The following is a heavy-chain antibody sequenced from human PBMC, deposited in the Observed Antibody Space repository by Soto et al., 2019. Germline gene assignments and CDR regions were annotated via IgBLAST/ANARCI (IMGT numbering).Heavy chain of an antibody. Sequence: GGSLSLSCAASGFTFSTYSMNWVRQAPGKGLEWVSYISTGSSIIYYADSVKGRFAISRDNAKNSLYLQMNSLTADDTAVYYCTRSPCSGGSSYTDTWGQGTLVTVSS. CDR3: TRSPCSGGSSYTDT. V-gene: IGHV3-48*01. D-gene: IGHD2-15*01. J-gene: IGHJ5*02. CDR2: ISTGSSII. CDR1: GFTFSTYS.